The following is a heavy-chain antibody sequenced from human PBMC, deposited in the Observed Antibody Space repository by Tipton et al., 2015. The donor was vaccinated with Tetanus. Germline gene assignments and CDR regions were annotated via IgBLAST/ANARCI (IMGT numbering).Heavy chain of an antibody. D-gene: IGHD5-12*01. Sequence: VQLVQSGGGLVQPGGSLRLSCKASGYTFSAHTMHWVRQAPGKGLEWVSAISSSSSYIYYADSVKGRFTIFRDNANNSVYLQMYNLGAEDTALYFCARKGYSYATPGLGNWGQGTLVTVSS. CDR1: GYTFSAHT. CDR3: ARKGYSYATPGLGN. V-gene: IGHV3-21*01. CDR2: ISSSSSYI. J-gene: IGHJ4*02.